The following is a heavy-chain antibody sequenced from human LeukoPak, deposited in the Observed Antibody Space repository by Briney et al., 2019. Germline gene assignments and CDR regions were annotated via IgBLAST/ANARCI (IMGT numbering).Heavy chain of an antibody. CDR1: GGSISSDY. J-gene: IGHJ4*02. Sequence: SETLSLTCTVSGGSISSDYWSWIRQPAGKGLEWIGRIYASGSTNYNPSLRSRITMSVDTSKNQFSLKLRSVTAADTAVYYCARGAVATTTYYFDYWGQGTLVTVSS. CDR2: IYASGST. D-gene: IGHD1-26*01. V-gene: IGHV4-4*07. CDR3: ARGAVATTTYYFDY.